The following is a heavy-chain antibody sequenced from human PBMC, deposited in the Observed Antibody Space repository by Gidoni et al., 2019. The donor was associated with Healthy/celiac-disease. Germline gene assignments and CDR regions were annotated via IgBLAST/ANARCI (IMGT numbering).Heavy chain of an antibody. CDR2: TYYRSKWYN. Sequence: QVQLQQSGPGLVKPSQTLSLTCAISGDSVSSNSAAWNWIRQSPSRGLEWLGRTYYRSKWYNDYAVSVKSRITINPDTSKNQFSLQLNSVTPEDTAVYYCARSPCSSTSCYTGGFDYWGQGTLVTVSS. D-gene: IGHD2-2*02. CDR1: GDSVSSNSAA. CDR3: ARSPCSSTSCYTGGFDY. J-gene: IGHJ4*02. V-gene: IGHV6-1*01.